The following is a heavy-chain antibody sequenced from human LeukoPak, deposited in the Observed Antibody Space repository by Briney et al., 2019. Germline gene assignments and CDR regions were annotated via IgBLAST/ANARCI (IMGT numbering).Heavy chain of an antibody. CDR3: ARDLSGVTGYTYGRGIDY. Sequence: AGGSLRLSCATSGFIFSNYAVNWVRQAPGKGLEWVSIISGSGDTTYYADSVKGRFTISRDNAKTSLYLQMNSLRAEDTAVYYCARDLSGVTGYTYGRGIDYWGQGTLVTVSS. D-gene: IGHD5-18*01. CDR2: ISGSGDTT. CDR1: GFIFSNYA. J-gene: IGHJ4*02. V-gene: IGHV3-23*01.